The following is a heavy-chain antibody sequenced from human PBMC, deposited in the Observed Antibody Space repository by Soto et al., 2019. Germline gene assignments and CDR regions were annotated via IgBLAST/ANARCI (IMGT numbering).Heavy chain of an antibody. J-gene: IGHJ6*02. CDR3: ARDKPPAGYCSGGSCYSRGHMDV. CDR2: ISSSSSYI. V-gene: IGHV3-21*01. Sequence: PGGSLRLPCAASGFTFSSYSMNWVRQAPGKGLEWVSSISSSSSYIYYADSVKGRFTISRDNAKNSLYLQMNSLRAEDTAVYYCARDKPPAGYCSGGSCYSRGHMDVWGQGTTVTVSS. D-gene: IGHD2-15*01. CDR1: GFTFSSYS.